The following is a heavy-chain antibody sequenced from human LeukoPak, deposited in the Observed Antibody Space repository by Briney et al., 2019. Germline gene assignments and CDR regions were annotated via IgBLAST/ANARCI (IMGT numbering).Heavy chain of an antibody. CDR1: GFTFSSYA. Sequence: GGSLRLSCAASGFTFSSYAMSWVRQAPGKGLEWVSAISGSGGSTYYADSVKGRFTISRDNAKNSLYLQMNSLRAEDTALYYCARDRGTTVTTGYFDYWGQGTLVTVSS. V-gene: IGHV3-23*01. J-gene: IGHJ4*02. CDR2: ISGSGGST. CDR3: ARDRGTTVTTGYFDY. D-gene: IGHD4-17*01.